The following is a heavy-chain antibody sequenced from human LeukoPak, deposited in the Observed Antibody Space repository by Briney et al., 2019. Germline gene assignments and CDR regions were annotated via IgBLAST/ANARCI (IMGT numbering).Heavy chain of an antibody. CDR3: ARATFESSSLCYYYYMDV. CDR1: GGSISSSSYY. V-gene: IGHV4-39*07. D-gene: IGHD6-6*01. Sequence: SETLSLTCTVSGGSISSSSYYWGWIRQPPGKGLEWIGSIYYSGSTYYNPSLKSRVTISVDTSKNQFSLKLSSVTAADTAVYYCARATFESSSLCYYYYMDVWGKGTTVTVSS. J-gene: IGHJ6*03. CDR2: IYYSGST.